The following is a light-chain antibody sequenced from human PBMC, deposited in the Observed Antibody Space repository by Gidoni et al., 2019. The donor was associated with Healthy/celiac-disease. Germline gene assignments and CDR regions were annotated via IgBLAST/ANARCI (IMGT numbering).Light chain of an antibody. CDR2: WAS. J-gene: IGKJ1*01. V-gene: IGKV4-1*01. Sequence: DIVITQYPDSLAVSLGERATINCKSSQRVLYSSNNKNYLAWYQQKPGQPPKLLIYWASTRESGVPDRFSDSGSGTDFTLTISSLQAEDVAVYYCQQYYSTPWTFGQGTKVEIK. CDR1: QRVLYSSNNKNY. CDR3: QQYYSTPWT.